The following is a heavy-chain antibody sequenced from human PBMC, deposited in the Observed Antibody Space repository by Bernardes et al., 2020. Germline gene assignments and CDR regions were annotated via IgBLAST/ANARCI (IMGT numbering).Heavy chain of an antibody. CDR2: ISGSGGST. CDR3: AKAYDEQWLPGEGY. D-gene: IGHD6-19*01. Sequence: GGSLRLSCAASGFTFSSYAMSWVRQAPGKGLEWVSAISGSGGSTYYADSVKGRFTISRDNSKNTLYLQMNSLRAEDTAVYYCAKAYDEQWLPGEGYWGQGTLVTVSS. V-gene: IGHV3-23*01. CDR1: GFTFSSYA. J-gene: IGHJ4*02.